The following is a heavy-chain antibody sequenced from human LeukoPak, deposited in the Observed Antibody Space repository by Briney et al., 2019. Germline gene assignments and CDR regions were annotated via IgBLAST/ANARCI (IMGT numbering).Heavy chain of an antibody. D-gene: IGHD2-15*01. J-gene: IGHJ4*02. CDR1: GYTFTSYG. Sequence: ASVKVSCKASGYTFTSYGISWVRQAPGQGLEWMGWISAYNGNTNYAQKLQGRVTMTTDTSTSTAYMEPRSLRSDDTAVYYCARARYCSGGSCYSNPYYFDYWGQGTLVTVSS. CDR3: ARARYCSGGSCYSNPYYFDY. CDR2: ISAYNGNT. V-gene: IGHV1-18*01.